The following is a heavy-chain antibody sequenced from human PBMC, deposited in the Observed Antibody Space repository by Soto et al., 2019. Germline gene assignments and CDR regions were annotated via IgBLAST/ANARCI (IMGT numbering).Heavy chain of an antibody. CDR3: ATEKIRKYSGIFDY. D-gene: IGHD5-12*01. V-gene: IGHV1-69*06. Sequence: SVKVSCKASGGTFSSYAISWVRQAPGQGLEWMGGIIPSTGATRYSQQFRGRVTVTWDTSTSTVYMELSSLRSEDTAVYYCATEKIRKYSGIFDYWGQGALVTVSS. J-gene: IGHJ4*02. CDR2: IIPSTGAT. CDR1: GGTFSSYA.